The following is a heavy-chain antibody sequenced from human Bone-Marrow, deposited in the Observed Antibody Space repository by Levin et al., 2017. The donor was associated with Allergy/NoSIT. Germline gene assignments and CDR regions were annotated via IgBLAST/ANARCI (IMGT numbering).Heavy chain of an antibody. Sequence: SQTLSLTCAVYGGSFRGYYWSWIRQPPGKGLEWIGEINHSGSTNYNPSLKSRVTISVDTSKNQFSLKLSSVTAADTAVYYCARVKIGLPPYDFWSAHLYYYYYMDVWGKGTTVTVSS. CDR1: GGSFRGYY. CDR2: INHSGST. CDR3: ARVKIGLPPYDFWSAHLYYYYYMDV. J-gene: IGHJ6*03. D-gene: IGHD3-3*01. V-gene: IGHV4-34*01.